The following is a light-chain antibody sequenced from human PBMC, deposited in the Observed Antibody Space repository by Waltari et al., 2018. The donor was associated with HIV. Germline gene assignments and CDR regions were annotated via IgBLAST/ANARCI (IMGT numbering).Light chain of an antibody. CDR3: KKYGTSVT. Sequence: EIVLTQSPGTLSLSSGERVTLSCSASQSVAGNHLACYKQRPGQAPRHLIYDTYRRATGIPERFSGSGSGTDFTLTSGSVEPEDFAVDYCKKYGTSVTFGQGTRLEIK. J-gene: IGKJ5*01. CDR1: QSVAGNH. V-gene: IGKV3-20*01. CDR2: DTY.